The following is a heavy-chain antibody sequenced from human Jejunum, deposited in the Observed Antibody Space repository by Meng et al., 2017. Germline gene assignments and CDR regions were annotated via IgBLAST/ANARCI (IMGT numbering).Heavy chain of an antibody. V-gene: IGHV4-4*02. CDR2: VFHSGTP. J-gene: IGHJ4*02. CDR3: ASRPVGIRTYYFDC. D-gene: IGHD2-21*01. Sequence: GAGPGLVRPSGSLSLTFAVSGGSITGTKWWRWVRQTPGKGLEWIGEVFHSGTPNYNPSLMSRLTMSVDKSKNQFSLNLTSVTAADTAVYYCASRPVGIRTYYFDCWGQGTLVTVSS. CDR1: GGSITGTKW.